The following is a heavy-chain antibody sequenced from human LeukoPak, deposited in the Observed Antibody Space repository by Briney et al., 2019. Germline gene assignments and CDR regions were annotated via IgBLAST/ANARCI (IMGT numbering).Heavy chain of an antibody. CDR1: DLSFITYA. CDR3: ARDSVVVPAAPHDYYYYYYMGV. V-gene: IGHV3-7*01. D-gene: IGHD2-2*01. J-gene: IGHJ6*03. Sequence: GGALRLSCSASDLSFITYAMGWVRQAPGKELQWVPNIKQDGSAKNYVDSVKGRFTISRDNAKNSLYLQMNSLRAEDTAVYYCARDSVVVPAAPHDYYYYYYMGVWGKGPTVTVSS. CDR2: IKQDGSAK.